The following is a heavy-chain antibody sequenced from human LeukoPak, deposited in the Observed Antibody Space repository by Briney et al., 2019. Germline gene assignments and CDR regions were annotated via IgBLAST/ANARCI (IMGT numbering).Heavy chain of an antibody. Sequence: ASVKVSCKASGYTFTSYGISWVRQAPGQGLEWMGWISAYNGNTNYAQKFQGRVTMTTDRSTSTAYMELRSLRSDDTAVYYCARASAAALGMGACDIWGQGTMVTVSS. CDR2: ISAYNGNT. D-gene: IGHD6-25*01. J-gene: IGHJ3*02. CDR1: GYTFTSYG. V-gene: IGHV1-18*01. CDR3: ARASAAALGMGACDI.